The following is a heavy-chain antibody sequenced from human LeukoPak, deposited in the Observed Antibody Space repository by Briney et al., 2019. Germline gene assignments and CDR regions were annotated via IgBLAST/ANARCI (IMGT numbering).Heavy chain of an antibody. J-gene: IGHJ4*02. V-gene: IGHV3-23*01. Sequence: PGGSLRLSCAASGITFSTYAMSWFRQAPGKGMEWVSAISDGGDTDYADSVKGRFTISRDNSRNTLFLQMNSLRAEDTAVYYCARMSGPTGVTSRVLHYWGQGTLVTVAA. CDR3: ARMSGPTGVTSRVLHY. CDR2: ISDGGDT. D-gene: IGHD1-1*01. CDR1: GITFSTYA.